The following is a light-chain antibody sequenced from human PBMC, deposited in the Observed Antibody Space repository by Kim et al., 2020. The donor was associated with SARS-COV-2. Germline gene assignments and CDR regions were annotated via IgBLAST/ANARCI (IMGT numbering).Light chain of an antibody. J-gene: IGLJ3*02. Sequence: QRGTIAYTGGSTNIGGGYDVNWYQPLPGTAPKLLIYGNNNRSSGVPDRFAESNSVTSASLTITGILAKADGDYYCQSFDSRLAGRAFGGGTLRTVL. CDR2: GNN. CDR1: STNIGGGYD. V-gene: IGLV1-40*01. CDR3: QSFDSRLAGRA.